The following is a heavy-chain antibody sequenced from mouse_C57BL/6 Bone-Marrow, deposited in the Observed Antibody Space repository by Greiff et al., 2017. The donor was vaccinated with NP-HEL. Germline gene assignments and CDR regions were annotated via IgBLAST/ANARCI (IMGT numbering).Heavy chain of an antibody. J-gene: IGHJ3*01. CDR3: AREVAY. Sequence: QVHVKQPGAELVKPGASVKLSCKASGYTFTSYWMHWVKQRPGQGLEWIGMIHPNSGSTNYNEKFKSKATLTVDKSSSTAYMQLSSLTSEDSAVYYCAREVAYWGQGTLVTVSA. CDR2: IHPNSGST. V-gene: IGHV1-64*01. CDR1: GYTFTSYW.